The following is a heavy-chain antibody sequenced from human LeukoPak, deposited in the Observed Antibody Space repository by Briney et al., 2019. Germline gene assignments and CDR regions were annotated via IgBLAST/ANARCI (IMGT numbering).Heavy chain of an antibody. J-gene: IGHJ4*02. CDR2: ISSSGSTI. V-gene: IGHV3-48*03. CDR3: ARDRSGNTLYYFDY. CDR1: GFSIKIYE. Sequence: GGPLRLSCEASGFSIKIYEINWVRQAPGKGLEWVSYISSSGSTIYYADSVKGRFTISRDNAKNSLYLQMNSLRAEDTAVYYCARDRSGNTLYYFDYWGQGTLVTVST. D-gene: IGHD3-3*01.